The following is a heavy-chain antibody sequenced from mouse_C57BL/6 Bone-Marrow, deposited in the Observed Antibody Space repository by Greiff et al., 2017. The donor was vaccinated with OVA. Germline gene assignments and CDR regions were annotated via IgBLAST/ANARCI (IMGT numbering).Heavy chain of an antibody. CDR3: ARDGYWYFEF. Sequence: VQLQQPGAELVMPGASVKLSCKASGYTFTSYWMHWVKQRPGQGLEWIGEIDPSDSYTNYNQKFKGKSTLTVDKSSSTAYMQLSSLTSEDSAVDCCARDGYWYFEFGGTGTTVTVSS. J-gene: IGHJ1*03. CDR1: GYTFTSYW. V-gene: IGHV1-69*01. CDR2: IDPSDSYT.